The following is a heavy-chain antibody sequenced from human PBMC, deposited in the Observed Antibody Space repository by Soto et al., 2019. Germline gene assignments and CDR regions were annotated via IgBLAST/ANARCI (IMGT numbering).Heavy chain of an antibody. CDR2: IIPILGIA. D-gene: IGHD3-10*01. Sequence: QVQLVQSGAEVKKPGSSVKVSCKASGGTFSSYTISWVRQAPGQGLEWMGRIIPILGIANYAQKFQGRVTITADKSTSPAYMELSSLRSEDTAVYYCARQGYYGSGSYYNGDSWGQGTLVTVSS. CDR1: GGTFSSYT. V-gene: IGHV1-69*02. J-gene: IGHJ4*02. CDR3: ARQGYYGSGSYYNGDS.